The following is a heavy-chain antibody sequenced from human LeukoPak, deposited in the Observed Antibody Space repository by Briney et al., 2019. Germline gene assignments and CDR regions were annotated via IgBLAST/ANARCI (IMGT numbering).Heavy chain of an antibody. CDR1: GGSISSYY. V-gene: IGHV4-59*01. J-gene: IGHJ5*02. D-gene: IGHD1-26*01. CDR3: ARDVGATGVDWFDP. Sequence: PSETLSLTCTVSGGSISSYYWSWIRQPPGKGLEWIGYIYYSGSTNYNPSLKSRVTISVDTSKNQFSLKLSSVTAADTAVYYCARDVGATGVDWFDPWGQGTLVTVSS. CDR2: IYYSGST.